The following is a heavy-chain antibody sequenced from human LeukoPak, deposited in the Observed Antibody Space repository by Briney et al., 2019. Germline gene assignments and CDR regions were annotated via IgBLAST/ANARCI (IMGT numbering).Heavy chain of an antibody. Sequence: PGGSLRLSCAASGFTFSDYYMSWIRQAPGKGLEWVSLISGDGGSTYYADSVKGRFTISRDNSKNSLYLQMNSLRTEDTALYYCAKDISYPLWGDFDYWGQGTLVTVSS. CDR2: ISGDGGST. D-gene: IGHD3-10*01. J-gene: IGHJ4*02. V-gene: IGHV3-43*02. CDR1: GFTFSDYY. CDR3: AKDISYPLWGDFDY.